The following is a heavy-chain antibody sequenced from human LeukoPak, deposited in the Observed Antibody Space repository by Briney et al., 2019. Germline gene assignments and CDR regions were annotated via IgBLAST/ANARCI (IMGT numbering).Heavy chain of an antibody. CDR3: ARGLYYGSGRGPMDV. J-gene: IGHJ6*02. V-gene: IGHV1-3*01. D-gene: IGHD3-10*01. CDR1: GYIFITYA. CDR2: INAGNGNT. Sequence: ASVKVSCKASGYIFITYAMHWVRQAPGQRPEWMGWINAGNGNTRYSQRFQGRVSISRDTSASTAYMDLSSLRFEDTAVYYCARGLYYGSGRGPMDVWGQGTTVTVSS.